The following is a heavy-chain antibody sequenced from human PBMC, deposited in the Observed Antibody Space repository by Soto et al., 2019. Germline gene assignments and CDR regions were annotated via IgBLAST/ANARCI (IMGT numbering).Heavy chain of an antibody. CDR2: ISGSGVST. V-gene: IGHV3-23*01. D-gene: IGHD3-22*01. CDR1: GFTFSSYA. J-gene: IGHJ4*02. CDR3: AKSPGMYYYDSSGYYHYGY. Sequence: PGGSLRLSCAASGFTFSSYAMSWVRQAPGKGLDWVSAISGSGVSTYYADSVKGRFTISRDNSKNTLYLQMNSLRAEDTAVYYCAKSPGMYYYDSSGYYHYGYWGQGTLVTVSS.